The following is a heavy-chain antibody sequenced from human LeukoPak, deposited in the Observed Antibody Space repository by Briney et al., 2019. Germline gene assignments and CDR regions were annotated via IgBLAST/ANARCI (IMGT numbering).Heavy chain of an antibody. Sequence: GGSLRLSCAASGFTFSSYSMNWVRQAPGKGLEWVSSISSSSYIYYADSVKGRFTISRDNAKNSLYLQMNSLRAEDTAVYYCARVPSYYDSSGYYTPWGQGTLVTASS. D-gene: IGHD3-22*01. V-gene: IGHV3-21*01. J-gene: IGHJ4*02. CDR1: GFTFSSYS. CDR3: ARVPSYYDSSGYYTP. CDR2: ISSSSYI.